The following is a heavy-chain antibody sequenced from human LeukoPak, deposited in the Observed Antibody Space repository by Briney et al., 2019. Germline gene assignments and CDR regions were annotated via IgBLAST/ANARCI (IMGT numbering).Heavy chain of an antibody. D-gene: IGHD2-15*01. Sequence: ASVKVSCKASGYTFTSYYMHWVRQAPGQGLEWMGIINPSGGSTSYAQKFQGRVTMTRDTSTSTAYMELSSLRSEDTAVYYCARGPGVVVAATTYYYYYYGMDVWGQGTTVTVSS. J-gene: IGHJ6*02. CDR3: ARGPGVVVAATTYYYYYYGMDV. V-gene: IGHV1-46*01. CDR1: GYTFTSYY. CDR2: INPSGGST.